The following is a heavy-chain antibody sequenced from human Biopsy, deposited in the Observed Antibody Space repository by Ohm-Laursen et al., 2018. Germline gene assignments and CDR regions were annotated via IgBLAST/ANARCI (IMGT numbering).Heavy chain of an antibody. D-gene: IGHD3-16*01. CDR2: IYYSGFT. CDR1: GGSIRNFY. CDR3: ARHNMKGLRLGKVSYTFDP. Sequence: SQTLSLTCTVSGGSIRNFYWTWIRQSPGEGLEYIGYIYYSGFTHYNPSLKSRVAISVDTSRNQFSLKMNSLTAADTAVYYCARHNMKGLRLGKVSYTFDPWDQGTRVTVSS. V-gene: IGHV4-59*08. J-gene: IGHJ5*02.